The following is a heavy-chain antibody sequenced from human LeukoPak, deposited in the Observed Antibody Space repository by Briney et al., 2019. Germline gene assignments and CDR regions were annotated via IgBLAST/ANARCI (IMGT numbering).Heavy chain of an antibody. J-gene: IGHJ5*02. Sequence: SETLSLTCTGSGGSTSSYYWSWIRQPAGKGLEWIGRIYTSGSTNYNPSLKSRVTMSVDTSKNQFSLKLSSVTAADTAVYYCARTTPPKGSSGFAWFDPWGQGTLVTVSS. V-gene: IGHV4-4*07. CDR2: IYTSGST. CDR3: ARTTPPKGSSGFAWFDP. CDR1: GGSTSSYY. D-gene: IGHD3-22*01.